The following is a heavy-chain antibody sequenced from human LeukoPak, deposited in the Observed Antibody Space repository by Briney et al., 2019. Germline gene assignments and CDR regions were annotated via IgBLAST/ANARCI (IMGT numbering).Heavy chain of an antibody. D-gene: IGHD3-10*02. Sequence: SGGSLKLSCAASGFTFSDHWMSWVRQAPGKGLEWVANIRQDGSSKFYADSVKGRFTTSRDNAKNSVFLQMDNLTPDDTAVYHCARAVDVADYWGQGTLVTVSS. CDR3: ARAVDVADY. V-gene: IGHV3-7*01. CDR2: IRQDGSSK. CDR1: GFTFSDHW. J-gene: IGHJ4*02.